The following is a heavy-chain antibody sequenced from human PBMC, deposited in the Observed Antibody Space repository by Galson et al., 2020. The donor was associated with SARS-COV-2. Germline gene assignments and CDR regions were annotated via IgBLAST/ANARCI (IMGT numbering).Heavy chain of an antibody. J-gene: IGHJ5*02. D-gene: IGHD3-10*01. Sequence: GESLKISCKGSGYSFSTYWIAWVRQMPGKGLEWMGIIYPGDSDTRYSPSFQGQVTISADKSISTAYLQWSSLKASATAMYYCARRDEWNFGELFSDNGFDPWGQGTLVTVAS. CDR1: GYSFSTYW. CDR2: IYPGDSDT. V-gene: IGHV5-51*01. CDR3: ARRDEWNFGELFSDNGFDP.